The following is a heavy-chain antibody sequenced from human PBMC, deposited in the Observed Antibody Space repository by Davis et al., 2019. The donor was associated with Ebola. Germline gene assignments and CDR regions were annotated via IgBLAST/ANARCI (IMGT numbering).Heavy chain of an antibody. J-gene: IGHJ6*02. Sequence: SETLSLTCAVSGGSISSSKWWSWVRQPPGKGLEWIGEIYHGGSTNYNPSLKSRVTITMDKSKNQFSLKMSSMTAADTAVYYCTFYRWCSSSRYYGMDVWGQGTTVAVSS. V-gene: IGHV4-4*02. CDR1: GGSISSSKW. D-gene: IGHD6-6*01. CDR3: TFYRWCSSSRYYGMDV. CDR2: IYHGGST.